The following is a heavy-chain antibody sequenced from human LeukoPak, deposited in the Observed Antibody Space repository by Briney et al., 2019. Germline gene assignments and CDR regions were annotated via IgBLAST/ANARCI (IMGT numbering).Heavy chain of an antibody. D-gene: IGHD3-22*01. CDR2: ISSSSSYI. V-gene: IGHV3-21*01. Sequence: GGSLRLSCAASGFTFSSYSMNWVRQAPGKGLEWVSSISSSSSYIYYADSVKGRFTISRDNAKNSLYLQTNSLRAEDTAVYYCARDSKYYYDSSGGDAFDIWGQGTMVTVSS. CDR1: GFTFSSYS. J-gene: IGHJ3*02. CDR3: ARDSKYYYDSSGGDAFDI.